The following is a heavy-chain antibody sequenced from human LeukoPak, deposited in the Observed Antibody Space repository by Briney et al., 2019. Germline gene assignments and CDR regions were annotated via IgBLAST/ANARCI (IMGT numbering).Heavy chain of an antibody. CDR1: GFTFSSNW. V-gene: IGHV3-74*01. Sequence: GGSLRLSCAGSGFTFSSNWMHWVRQVPEKGLVWVSRINSDGSNTNYADSVKGRFTISRDNAKNTLYLQMNSLGADDTAVYYCASRDYWGQGTLVTVSS. CDR3: ASRDY. J-gene: IGHJ4*02. CDR2: INSDGSNT. D-gene: IGHD5-24*01.